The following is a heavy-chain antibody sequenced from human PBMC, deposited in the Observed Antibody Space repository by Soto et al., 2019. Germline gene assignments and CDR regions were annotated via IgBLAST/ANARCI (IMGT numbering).Heavy chain of an antibody. CDR3: ARAGTQQKYQPKGGNWFDP. CDR1: GFTFSSYG. V-gene: IGHV3-33*01. Sequence: QVQLVESGGGVVQPGRSLRLSCAASGFTFSSYGMHWVRQAPGKGLEWVAAIWYDGSNKYYADSVKGRFTISRDNSKNTLYLQRTSLRAEDTAVDYCARAGTQQKYQPKGGNWFDPWGQGTLVTVSS. D-gene: IGHD2-2*01. CDR2: IWYDGSNK. J-gene: IGHJ5*02.